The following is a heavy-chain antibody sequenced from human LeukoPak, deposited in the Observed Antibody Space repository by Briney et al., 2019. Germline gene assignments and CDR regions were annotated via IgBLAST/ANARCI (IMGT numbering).Heavy chain of an antibody. D-gene: IGHD5-18*01. CDR3: AKDLGYSYGRPPFDY. V-gene: IGHV3-74*01. J-gene: IGHJ4*02. Sequence: GGSLRLSCAASGFTFSSYWMHWVRQAPGKGLVWVSRINSDGSSTSYADFVKGRFTISRDNAKNTLYLQMNSLRAEDTAVYYCAKDLGYSYGRPPFDYWGQGTLVTVSS. CDR1: GFTFSSYW. CDR2: INSDGSST.